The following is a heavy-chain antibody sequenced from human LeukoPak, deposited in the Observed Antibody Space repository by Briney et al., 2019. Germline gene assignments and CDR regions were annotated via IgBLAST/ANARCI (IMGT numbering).Heavy chain of an antibody. V-gene: IGHV3-23*01. J-gene: IGHJ5*02. Sequence: GRSLRLSCEAPGFTIENHVMTWVRQAPGKGPEWVASQSGSGHNTYYSESVRGRFAISRDNSKNTVFLQMNSLRVEDTAIYYCATDWTLRGVPTFFDPWGQGTVVSVSS. CDR3: ATDWTLRGVPTFFDP. CDR2: QSGSGHNT. CDR1: GFTIENHV. D-gene: IGHD3-10*01.